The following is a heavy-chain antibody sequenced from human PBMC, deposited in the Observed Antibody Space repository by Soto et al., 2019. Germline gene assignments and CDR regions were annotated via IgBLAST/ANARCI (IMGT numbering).Heavy chain of an antibody. V-gene: IGHV3-53*01. CDR1: GFSVSSNY. Sequence: GGSLRLSCAISGFSVSSNYLSWVRQAPGKGLEWVSVHHSGGSTYYADSVQGRFTISRDKSNNTLYLQMRRVRAEDTAVYFCARHRHPRGTVGATSPLDPWGQGTQVTVSS. CDR2: HHSGGST. D-gene: IGHD1-26*01. CDR3: ARHRHPRGTVGATSPLDP. J-gene: IGHJ5*02.